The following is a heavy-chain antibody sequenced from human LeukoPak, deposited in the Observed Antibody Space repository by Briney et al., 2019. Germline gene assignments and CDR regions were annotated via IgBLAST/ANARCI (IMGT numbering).Heavy chain of an antibody. CDR2: IYTTGRT. V-gene: IGHV4-4*09. Sequence: SEPLSLPCSVSSGPLGGDYWSWIRQPPGKAREWSGYIYTTGRTNYNTSLKSRVPLSVDTSKNQFSLKLNSVTAADTAVYYCAKILGAGVWYGFDIWGQGTMVTVSS. CDR1: SGPLGGDY. J-gene: IGHJ3*02. D-gene: IGHD2-21*01. CDR3: AKILGAGVWYGFDI.